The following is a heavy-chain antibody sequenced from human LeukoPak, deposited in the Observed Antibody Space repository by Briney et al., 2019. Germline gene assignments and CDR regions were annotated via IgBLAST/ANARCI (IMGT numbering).Heavy chain of an antibody. Sequence: PGGSLRLSCEASGFTFSSYDMNWVRQAPGKGLEWVSYISERATRIEYADSVKGRFIMSRDDANNLLYLQMNSLRAEDTAVYFCVRDAPGSNTGDYWSQGTLVTVSS. D-gene: IGHD2-8*01. CDR2: ISERATRI. CDR3: VRDAPGSNTGDY. J-gene: IGHJ4*02. CDR1: GFTFSSYD. V-gene: IGHV3-48*03.